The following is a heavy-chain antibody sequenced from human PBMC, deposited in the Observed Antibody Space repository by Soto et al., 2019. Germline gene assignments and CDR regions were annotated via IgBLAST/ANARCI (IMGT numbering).Heavy chain of an antibody. Sequence: GGSLRLSCAASGFTFSSYAMSWVRQAPGKGLEWVSAISGSGGSTYYADSVKGRFTISRDNSKNTLYLQMNSLRAEDTAVYYCANYYDILTGHTDYWGQGTLVTVSS. V-gene: IGHV3-23*01. D-gene: IGHD3-9*01. CDR3: ANYYDILTGHTDY. CDR1: GFTFSSYA. J-gene: IGHJ4*02. CDR2: ISGSGGST.